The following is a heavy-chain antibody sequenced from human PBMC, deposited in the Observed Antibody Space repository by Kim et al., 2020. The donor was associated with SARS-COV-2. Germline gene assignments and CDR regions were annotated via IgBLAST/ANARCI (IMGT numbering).Heavy chain of an antibody. CDR3: ARGRGVVVPAAKPSYYFDY. Sequence: SETLSLTCAVYGGSFSGYYWSWIRQPPGKGLEWIGEINHSGSTNYNPSLKSRVTISVDTSKNQFSLKLSSVTAADTAVYYCARGRGVVVPAAKPSYYFDYWGQGTLVTVSS. CDR1: GGSFSGYY. V-gene: IGHV4-34*01. J-gene: IGHJ4*02. CDR2: INHSGST. D-gene: IGHD2-2*02.